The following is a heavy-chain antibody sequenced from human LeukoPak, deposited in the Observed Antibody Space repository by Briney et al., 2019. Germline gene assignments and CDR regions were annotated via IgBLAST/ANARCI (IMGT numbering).Heavy chain of an antibody. CDR3: ARGSTMVRGVINGRVYFDY. V-gene: IGHV4-4*02. D-gene: IGHD3-10*01. CDR2: IYHSGST. CDR1: GGSXXXSNW. J-gene: IGHJ4*02. Sequence: SGGSXXXSNWXXWVRQPPGKGLEWIGEIYHSGSTNYNPSLKSRVTISVDKSKNQFSLKLSSATAADTAVYYCARGSTMVRGVINGRVYFDYWGQGTLVTVSS.